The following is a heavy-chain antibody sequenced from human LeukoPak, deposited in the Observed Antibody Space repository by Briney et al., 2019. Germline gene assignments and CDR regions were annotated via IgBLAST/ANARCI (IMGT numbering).Heavy chain of an antibody. D-gene: IGHD3-16*02. J-gene: IGHJ4*02. V-gene: IGHV1-46*01. CDR2: INPSVGSA. Sequence: ASVKLSCEASGYIFTTYYLNWVRQAPGQGLEWMGMINPSVGSAKLAQRFQGRVTMTMDRSTSTVYMDLNSLRSDDTAVYYCAREPMGVTVHFDHWGEGTRVTVSS. CDR3: AREPMGVTVHFDH. CDR1: GYIFTTYY.